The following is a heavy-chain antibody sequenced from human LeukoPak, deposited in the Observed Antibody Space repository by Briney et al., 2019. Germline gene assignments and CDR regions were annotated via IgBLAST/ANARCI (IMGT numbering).Heavy chain of an antibody. J-gene: IGHJ4*02. CDR1: GFTFGDYA. Sequence: GGSLRLSCTASGFTFGDYAMHWVRQAPGKGLEWVSGISWNSGSIGYADSVKGRFTISRDNAKNSLYLQMNSLRAEDTALYYCAKDESYDSSGYYSHWGQGTLVTVSS. V-gene: IGHV3-9*01. D-gene: IGHD3-22*01. CDR3: AKDESYDSSGYYSH. CDR2: ISWNSGSI.